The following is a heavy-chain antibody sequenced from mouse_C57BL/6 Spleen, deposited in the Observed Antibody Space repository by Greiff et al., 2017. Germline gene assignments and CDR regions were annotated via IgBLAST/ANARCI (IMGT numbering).Heavy chain of an antibody. D-gene: IGHD2-12*01. CDR2: IHPNSGST. J-gene: IGHJ2*01. CDR3: AYSSYYFDY. V-gene: IGHV1-64*01. Sequence: QVQLQQPGAELVKPGASVKLSCKASGYTFTSYWMHWVKQRPGQGLEWIGMIHPNSGSTNYNAKFKSKATLTVDKSSSTAYMQLSSLTSEDSAVYYCAYSSYYFDYWGQGTTLTVSS. CDR1: GYTFTSYW.